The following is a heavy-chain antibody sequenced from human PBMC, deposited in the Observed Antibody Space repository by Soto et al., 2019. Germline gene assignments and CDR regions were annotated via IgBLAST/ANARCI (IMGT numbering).Heavy chain of an antibody. J-gene: IGHJ4*02. Sequence: SETLSLTCTVSGGSINSGGYYWTWIRQHPGKGLEWIGYIYYSGSTYYNPSLKSRVTISVDTSKNQFSLKLSSVTAADTAVYYCASFPVYDYGYDDDSWGQGTLVTVSS. V-gene: IGHV4-31*03. D-gene: IGHD4-17*01. CDR2: IYYSGST. CDR1: GGSINSGGYY. CDR3: ASFPVYDYGYDDDS.